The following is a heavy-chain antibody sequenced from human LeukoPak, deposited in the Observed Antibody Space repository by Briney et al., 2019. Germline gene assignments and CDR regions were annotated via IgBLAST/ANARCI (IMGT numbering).Heavy chain of an antibody. Sequence: GGSLRLSCAASGFTFSSYSMDCVRQAPGKGLEWISYISSSSSAIYYADSVKGRSTISRDNAKNSLYLQMNSLRDEDTAAYYWVRAHYYSFDYWGQGTLVTVSS. V-gene: IGHV3-48*02. J-gene: IGHJ4*02. CDR2: ISSSSSAI. CDR3: VRAHYYSFDY. CDR1: GFTFSSYS. D-gene: IGHD2/OR15-2a*01.